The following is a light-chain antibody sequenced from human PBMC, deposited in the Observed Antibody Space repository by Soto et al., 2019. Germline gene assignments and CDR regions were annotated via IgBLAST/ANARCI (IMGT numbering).Light chain of an antibody. J-gene: IGKJ4*01. CDR3: EDYSSCSGLT. Sequence: DIQMTQSPSTLSASVGDRVTITCRASQSISSGLAWYQQKPGKAPKLLIFQASSLKSRVPSRFSGSRSATEYTLTISSLQPDDFATYYCEDYSSCSGLTFGGGTKVEIK. CDR2: QAS. CDR1: QSISSG. V-gene: IGKV1-5*03.